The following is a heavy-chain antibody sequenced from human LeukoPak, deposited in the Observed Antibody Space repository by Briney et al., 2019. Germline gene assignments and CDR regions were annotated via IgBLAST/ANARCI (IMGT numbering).Heavy chain of an antibody. Sequence: ASVKVSCNASGYTFTSYDIDWVRQASGPGVEWMGWMNCNSGNTGYAQNFQGRVTMTRNTSISTAYMELSSLRSEDTAVYYCARSGHGDYGWFDLWGQGTLVTVSS. CDR1: GYTFTSYD. D-gene: IGHD4-17*01. J-gene: IGHJ5*02. CDR3: ARSGHGDYGWFDL. CDR2: MNCNSGNT. V-gene: IGHV1-8*01.